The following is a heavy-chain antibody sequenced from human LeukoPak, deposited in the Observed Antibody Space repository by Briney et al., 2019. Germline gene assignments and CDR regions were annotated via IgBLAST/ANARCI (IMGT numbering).Heavy chain of an antibody. V-gene: IGHV4-61*02. Sequence: SETLSLTCTVSGGSISSGSYYWSWIRQPAGKGLEWIGRSYISGSTNYNPSLKSLPTISVDTSKNQFSLKLSSVTAADTAVYYCARDRELVTPGAFDIWGQGTMVTVPS. CDR2: SYISGST. CDR1: GGSISSGSYY. CDR3: ARDRELVTPGAFDI. D-gene: IGHD1-26*01. J-gene: IGHJ3*02.